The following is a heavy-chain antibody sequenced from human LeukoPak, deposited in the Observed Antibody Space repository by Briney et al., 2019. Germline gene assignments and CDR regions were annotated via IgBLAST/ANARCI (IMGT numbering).Heavy chain of an antibody. CDR1: GGSISSYY. D-gene: IGHD2-2*01. J-gene: IGHJ6*03. CDR2: IYTSGST. CDR3: ARGAAIVPFDYYYYMDV. V-gene: IGHV4-4*07. Sequence: SETLSLTCTVSGGSISSYYWSWIRQPAGKGLEWIGRIYTSGSTNYNPSLKSRVTMSVDTSKNQFSLKLSSVTAADTAVYYCARGAAIVPFDYYYYMDVWGKGTTVTVSS.